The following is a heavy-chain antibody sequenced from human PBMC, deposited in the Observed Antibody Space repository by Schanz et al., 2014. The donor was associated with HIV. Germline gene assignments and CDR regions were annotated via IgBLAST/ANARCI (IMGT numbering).Heavy chain of an antibody. J-gene: IGHJ3*02. CDR3: AKVSTLRPLASDGRGPLDI. CDR1: GFIFRTHG. V-gene: IGHV3-30*18. CDR2: ISLDGDNK. D-gene: IGHD1-26*01. Sequence: QVQLVESGGGVVQPGRSLRLSCAASGFIFRTHGMHWVRQAPGKGLEWVAVISLDGDNKYYADSVKGRFTISRDDSKNTLLLQMSSLRVEDTALYFCAKVSTLRPLASDGRGPLDIWGQGTMVIVSP.